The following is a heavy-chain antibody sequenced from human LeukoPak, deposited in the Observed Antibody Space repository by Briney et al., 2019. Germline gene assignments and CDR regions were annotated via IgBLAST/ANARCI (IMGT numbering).Heavy chain of an antibody. V-gene: IGHV1-24*01. J-gene: IGHJ3*02. CDR3: ATDLYYYDSLAFSSHDDAFDI. D-gene: IGHD3-22*01. CDR1: GYTLTELS. CDR2: FDPEDGET. Sequence: ASVKVSCKVSGYTLTELSMHWVRQAPGKGLEWMGGFDPEDGETIHAQKFQGRVTMTEDTSTDTAYMELSSLRSEDTAVYYCATDLYYYDSLAFSSHDDAFDIWGQGTMVTASS.